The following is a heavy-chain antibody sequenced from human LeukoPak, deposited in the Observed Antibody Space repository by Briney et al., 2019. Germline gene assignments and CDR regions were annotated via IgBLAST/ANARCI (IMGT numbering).Heavy chain of an antibody. Sequence: PGGSLRLSCAASGFTFSSYAMHWVRQAPGKGLEWVAVISYDGSNKYYADSVKGRFTISRDNSKNTLYLQMNSLRAEDTAVYYCARAMQLDYMVRGVLGPWGQGTLVTVSS. CDR1: GFTFSSYA. CDR2: ISYDGSNK. J-gene: IGHJ5*02. V-gene: IGHV3-30-3*01. D-gene: IGHD3-10*01. CDR3: ARAMQLDYMVRGVLGP.